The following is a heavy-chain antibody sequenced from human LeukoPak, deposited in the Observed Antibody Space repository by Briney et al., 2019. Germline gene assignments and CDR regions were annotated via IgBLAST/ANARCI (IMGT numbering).Heavy chain of an antibody. CDR3: ARDGNGSGGSCYPPGYYYYYGMDV. V-gene: IGHV1-3*01. D-gene: IGHD2-15*01. J-gene: IGHJ6*02. CDR2: INAGNGNT. CDR1: GYTFTSYA. Sequence: ASVKVSCKASGYTFTSYAMHWVRQAPGQRLEWMGWINAGNGNTKYSQKFQGRVTITRDTSASTAYMELSSLRSKDTAVYYCARDGNGSGGSCYPPGYYYYYGMDVWGQGTTVTVSS.